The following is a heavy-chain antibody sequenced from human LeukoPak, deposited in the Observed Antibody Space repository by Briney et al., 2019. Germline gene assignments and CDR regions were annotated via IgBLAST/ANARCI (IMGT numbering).Heavy chain of an antibody. V-gene: IGHV4-39*07. CDR1: GGSISSSSYY. J-gene: IGHJ4*02. CDR2: IYYSGST. Sequence: PSETLSLTCTVSGGSISSSSYYWGWIRQPPGKGLEWIGSIYYSGSTYYNPSLKSRVTISVDTSKNQFSLKLSSVTAADTAVYYCARSRLLWFGELAYWGQGTLVTVSS. CDR3: ARSRLLWFGELAY. D-gene: IGHD3-10*01.